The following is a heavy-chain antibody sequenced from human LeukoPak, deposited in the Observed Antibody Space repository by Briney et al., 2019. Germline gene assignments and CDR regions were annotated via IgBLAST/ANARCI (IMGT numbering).Heavy chain of an antibody. CDR2: ISGSGTTT. J-gene: IGHJ3*02. V-gene: IGHV3-23*01. D-gene: IGHD2/OR15-2a*01. Sequence: PGGSLRLSCAASGFTFTNYMMDWVRQAPGKGLEWVSGISGSGTTTYYADSVKGRFTISRDNSKNTLYLQMNSLRVEDTAVYYCARDQLDFLNFDAFDIWGQGTKVTVSS. CDR3: ARDQLDFLNFDAFDI. CDR1: GFTFTNYM.